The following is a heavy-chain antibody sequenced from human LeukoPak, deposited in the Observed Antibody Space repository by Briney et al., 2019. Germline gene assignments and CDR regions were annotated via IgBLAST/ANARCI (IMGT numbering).Heavy chain of an antibody. Sequence: GGSLRLSCAASGFTFSSYAMSWVRQAPGKGGGGVSVISDGGGSTYYADSVKGRFTISRGNSKNPLYLQMDSLRAEDTAVYYCAKASSGWSPFDFWGQGTLVTVSS. CDR2: ISDGGGST. CDR3: AKASSGWSPFDF. CDR1: GFTFSSYA. V-gene: IGHV3-23*01. D-gene: IGHD6-19*01. J-gene: IGHJ4*02.